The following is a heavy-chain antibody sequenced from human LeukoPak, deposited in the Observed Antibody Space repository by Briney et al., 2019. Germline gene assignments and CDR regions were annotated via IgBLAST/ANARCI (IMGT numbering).Heavy chain of an antibody. J-gene: IGHJ4*02. CDR1: GYTFTDYY. CDR3: ATGVDTAMAHFDY. Sequence: ASVKISCKVSGYTFTDYYMHWVQQAPGKGLEWMGLVDPEDGETIYAEKFQGRVTITADTSTDTAYMELSSLRSEDTAAYYCATGVDTAMAHFDYWGQGTLVTVSS. CDR2: VDPEDGET. D-gene: IGHD5-18*01. V-gene: IGHV1-69-2*01.